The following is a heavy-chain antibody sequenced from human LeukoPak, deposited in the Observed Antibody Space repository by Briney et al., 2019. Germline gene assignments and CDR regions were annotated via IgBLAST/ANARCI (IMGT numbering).Heavy chain of an antibody. V-gene: IGHV4-34*01. CDR1: GGSFSGYY. J-gene: IGHJ4*02. CDR3: ARGRGGEDDY. CDR2: INHSGST. D-gene: IGHD3-16*01. Sequence: SETLSLTCAVYGGSFSGYYWSWIRQPPGKGLEWIGEINHSGSTNYNPSLESRVTISVDTSKNQFSLKLSSVTAADTAVYICARGRGGEDDYWGQGALVTVSS.